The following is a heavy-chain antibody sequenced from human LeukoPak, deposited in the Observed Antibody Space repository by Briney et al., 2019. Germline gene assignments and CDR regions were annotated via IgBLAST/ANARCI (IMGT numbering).Heavy chain of an antibody. J-gene: IGHJ3*02. CDR3: AREGVFDSSGYNDALDI. Sequence: GGSLRLSCVASGFTVSSNYMTWVRQAPGKGLEWVSVIYTGGTPYYADSVKGRFTISRDISKNTVYLQMNSLRVEDTAVYYCAREGVFDSSGYNDALDIWGQGTMVTVPS. CDR1: GFTVSSNY. CDR2: IYTGGTP. D-gene: IGHD3-22*01. V-gene: IGHV3-53*01.